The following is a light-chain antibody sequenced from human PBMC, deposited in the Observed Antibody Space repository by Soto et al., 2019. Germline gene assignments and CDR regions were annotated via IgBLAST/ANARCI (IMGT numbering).Light chain of an antibody. CDR3: QQYGNSLSIT. J-gene: IGKJ5*01. CDR2: GAS. V-gene: IGKV3-20*01. Sequence: EIVLTQSPGTLSLSPGERATLSCRASQSVSSSYLAWYQQKPGQAPRLIISGASSRATSIPDRFSGSGSGTDFTLTISRLEPEVFAVYYCQQYGNSLSITFGQGTRLEIK. CDR1: QSVSSSY.